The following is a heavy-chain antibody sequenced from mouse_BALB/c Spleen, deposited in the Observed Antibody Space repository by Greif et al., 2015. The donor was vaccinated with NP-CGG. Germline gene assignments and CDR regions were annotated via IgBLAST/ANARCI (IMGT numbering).Heavy chain of an antibody. J-gene: IGHJ4*01. Sequence: EVHLVESGTVLARPGASVKMSCKASGYTFTSYWMHWVKQRPGQGLEWIGAIYPGNSDTSYNQKFKGKAKLTAVTSTSTAYMELSSLTNEDSAVYYCTRSYYGYYYAMDYWGQGTSVTVSS. V-gene: IGHV1-5*01. D-gene: IGHD2-9*01. CDR3: TRSYYGYYYAMDY. CDR2: IYPGNSDT. CDR1: GYTFTSYW.